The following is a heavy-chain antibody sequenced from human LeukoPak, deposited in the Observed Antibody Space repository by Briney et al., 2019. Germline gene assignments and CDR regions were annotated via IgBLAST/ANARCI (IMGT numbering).Heavy chain of an antibody. CDR1: GYTFIDFY. CDR2: INPNSGAI. J-gene: IGHJ4*02. D-gene: IGHD2-2*01. CDR3: ARVKKLMPEFEF. V-gene: IGHV1-2*02. Sequence: ASVKVSCKASGYTFIDFYIHWVRQAPGQGLEGMGWINPNSGAIKYSQKFQGRVSMTRDTSITTVYMDLSSLRSDDTAVYYYARVKKLMPEFEFWGQGTMVTVSS.